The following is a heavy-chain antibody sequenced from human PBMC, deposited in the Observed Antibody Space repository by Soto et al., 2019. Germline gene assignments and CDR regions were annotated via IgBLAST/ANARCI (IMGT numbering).Heavy chain of an antibody. CDR3: AIVYTAFCNKTNGQHEDATDF. D-gene: IGHD3-3*02. CDR2: IDPRDSYS. Sequence: GESRKISCKGSCGNFSAFWITWVRQRPGKGLEWMATIDPRDSYSNYSLSFQGHVTISADKSIGSAYLHWSTLEASDTAIYYCAIVYTAFCNKTNGQHEDATDFSGQGTRVTLSS. V-gene: IGHV5-10-1*01. CDR1: CGNFSAFW. J-gene: IGHJ6*02.